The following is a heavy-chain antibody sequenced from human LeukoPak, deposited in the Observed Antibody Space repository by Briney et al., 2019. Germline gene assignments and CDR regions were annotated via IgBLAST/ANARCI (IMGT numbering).Heavy chain of an antibody. CDR1: GASIGSYY. CDR3: TRHDVVPVIGHGMAV. J-gene: IGHJ6*02. CDR2: ISPTGYT. V-gene: IGHV4-59*08. Sequence: SETLSLTCTVSGASIGSYYWSWIRQPPGKGLEWIGYISPTGYTKYTPSLKSRVTISRDTSDNQFSLILSSVTAADTAEYYCTRHDVVPVIGHGMAVWGQGTTVTVSS. D-gene: IGHD2-2*01.